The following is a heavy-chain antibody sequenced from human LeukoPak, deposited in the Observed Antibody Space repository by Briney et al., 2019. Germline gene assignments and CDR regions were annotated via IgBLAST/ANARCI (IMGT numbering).Heavy chain of an antibody. J-gene: IGHJ4*02. CDR3: TRHLAGDYGDYRDY. D-gene: IGHD4-17*01. CDR1: GFTFSGSA. CDR2: IRSKANSYAT. V-gene: IGHV3-73*01. Sequence: PGGSLKLSCAASGFTFSGSAMHWVRQASGKGLEWVGRIRSKANSYATAYAASVKGGFTISRDDSKNTAYLQMNSLKTEDTAVYYCTRHLAGDYGDYRDYWGQGTLVTVSS.